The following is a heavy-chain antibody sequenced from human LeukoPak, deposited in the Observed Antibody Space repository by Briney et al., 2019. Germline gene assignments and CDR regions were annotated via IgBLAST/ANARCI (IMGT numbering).Heavy chain of an antibody. J-gene: IGHJ6*02. CDR3: ARDARNIVVVPAAMHRYYYYGMDV. V-gene: IGHV1-2*02. D-gene: IGHD2-2*01. CDR2: INPNSGGT. Sequence: ASVKVSCKASGYTFTGYYMHWVPQAPGQGLEWMGWINPNSGGTNYAQKIQGRVTMTRDTSISTAYMELSRLRSDDTAVYYCARDARNIVVVPAAMHRYYYYGMDVWGQGTTVTVSS. CDR1: GYTFTGYY.